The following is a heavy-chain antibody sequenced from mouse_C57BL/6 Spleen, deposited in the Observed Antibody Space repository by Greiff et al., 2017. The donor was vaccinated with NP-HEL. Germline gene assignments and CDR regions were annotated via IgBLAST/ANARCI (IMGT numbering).Heavy chain of an antibody. CDR1: GFTFSDYG. J-gene: IGHJ1*03. V-gene: IGHV5-17*01. CDR2: ISSGSGTI. CDR3: AWDYLGYFDV. D-gene: IGHD2-4*01. Sequence: EVQLVESGGGLVKPGGSLKLSCAASGFTFSDYGMHWVRQAPEKGLEWVAYISSGSGTIYYADTVKGRFTFSRDNAKNTLFLQMTSLSSEDTAMYNCAWDYLGYFDVWGTGTTVTVSS.